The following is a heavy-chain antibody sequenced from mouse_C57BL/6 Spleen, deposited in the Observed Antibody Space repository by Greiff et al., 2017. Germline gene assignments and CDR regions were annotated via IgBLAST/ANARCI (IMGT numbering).Heavy chain of an antibody. CDR1: GYSITSGYY. Sequence: EVQLQESGPGLVKPSQSLSLTCSVTGYSITSGYYWNWIRQFPGNKLEWMGYISYDGSNNYNPSLKNRISITRDTSKNQFFLKLNSVTTEDTATYYCAKLGPNYWYFDVWGTGTTATVSS. CDR3: AKLGPNYWYFDV. D-gene: IGHD4-1*01. J-gene: IGHJ1*03. V-gene: IGHV3-6*01. CDR2: ISYDGSN.